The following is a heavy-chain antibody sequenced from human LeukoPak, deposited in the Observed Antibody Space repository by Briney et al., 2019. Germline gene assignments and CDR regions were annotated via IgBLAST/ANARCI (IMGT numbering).Heavy chain of an antibody. CDR1: GFAFTSYT. CDR2: ISYDGNNK. CDR3: ATAYLLGEPPFDY. Sequence: PGGSLRLSCAASGFAFTSYTMHWVRQAPGKGLEWVAFISYDGNNKYYADSVKGRFTISRDNSKNTLYLQMNSLRGEDTAVYYCATAYLLGEPPFDYWGQGTLVTVSS. J-gene: IGHJ4*02. V-gene: IGHV3-30-3*01. D-gene: IGHD3-16*01.